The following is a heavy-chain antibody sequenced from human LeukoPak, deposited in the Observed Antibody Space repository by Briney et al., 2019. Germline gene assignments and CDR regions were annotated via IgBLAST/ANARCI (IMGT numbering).Heavy chain of an antibody. J-gene: IGHJ4*02. D-gene: IGHD2-15*01. CDR1: GYTFSGYY. Sequence: ASVKVSFKAPGYTFSGYYMYWVRQAPGQGLEWMGWINPNSGGTKYAQKFQGRVTMTRDTSISTAYMELSSLRSDDTAVYYCARGAGYCSGGSCSKYDYWGQGTLVTVSS. CDR2: INPNSGGT. V-gene: IGHV1-2*02. CDR3: ARGAGYCSGGSCSKYDY.